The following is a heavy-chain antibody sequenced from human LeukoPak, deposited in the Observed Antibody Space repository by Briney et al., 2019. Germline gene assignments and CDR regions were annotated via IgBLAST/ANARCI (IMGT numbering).Heavy chain of an antibody. V-gene: IGHV1-69*13. CDR1: GGTFSSYA. CDR2: IVPMFGTA. CDR3: ARVFGCSSIYCYNWFDP. D-gene: IGHD2-2*01. Sequence: SVKVSCRASGGTFSSYAISWVRQAPGQGLEWMGGIVPMFGTAIYAHKFQGRVTITADDSTSTAYMELSSLRSEDTAVYFCARVFGCSSIYCYNWFDPWGQGTLVTVSS. J-gene: IGHJ5*02.